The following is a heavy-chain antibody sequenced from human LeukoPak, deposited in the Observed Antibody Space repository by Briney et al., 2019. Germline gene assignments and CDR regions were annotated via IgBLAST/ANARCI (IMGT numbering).Heavy chain of an antibody. CDR3: AKGPRSALYDTKFDP. V-gene: IGHV3-23*01. Sequence: GGSLRLSCAASGFTFSSYAMSWVRQAPGKGLEWVSGISGSGDNTYYADSVKGWFTISRDNSKNTLYLQMNSLRAEDTAVYYCAKGPRSALYDTKFDPWGQGTLVTVSS. CDR2: ISGSGDNT. J-gene: IGHJ5*02. D-gene: IGHD3-22*01. CDR1: GFTFSSYA.